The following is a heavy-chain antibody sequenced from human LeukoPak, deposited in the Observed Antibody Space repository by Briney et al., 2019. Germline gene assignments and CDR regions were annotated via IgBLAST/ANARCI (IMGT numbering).Heavy chain of an antibody. V-gene: IGHV4-39*01. CDR1: GGSISSSSYY. D-gene: IGHD1-1*01. CDR3: ARHGSAGTFFDY. CDR2: IYYSGST. J-gene: IGHJ4*02. Sequence: PSETLSLTCTVSGGSISSSSYYWGWIRQPPGKGLEWIGRIYYSGSTYYNPSLKSRVIVSVDTSKNHFSLKLTSVTAADTAVYYCARHGSAGTFFDYWGQGTLVTVSS.